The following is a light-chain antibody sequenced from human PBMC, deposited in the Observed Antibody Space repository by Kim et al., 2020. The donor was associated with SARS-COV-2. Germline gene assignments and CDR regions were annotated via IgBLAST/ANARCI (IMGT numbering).Light chain of an antibody. CDR1: ESVTSS. V-gene: IGKV3-11*01. CDR2: DAS. Sequence: LSPGERATLSCWASESVTSSLAWYQQKPGQAPRLLIYDASKRATGVPARFSASGSGTDFTLTISGLEPEDVAVYYCQQRNNWPLTFGGGTKVDIK. CDR3: QQRNNWPLT. J-gene: IGKJ4*01.